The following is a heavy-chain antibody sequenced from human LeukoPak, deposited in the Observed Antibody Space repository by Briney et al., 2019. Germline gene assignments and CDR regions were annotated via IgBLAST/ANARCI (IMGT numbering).Heavy chain of an antibody. J-gene: IGHJ4*02. D-gene: IGHD6-13*01. CDR1: GGSISSSSYY. CDR2: IYYSGST. Sequence: SETLSLTCTVSGGSISSSSYYWGWIRQPPGKGLEWIGSIYYSGSTYYNPSLKSRVTISVDTSKNQFSLKLSSVTAADTAVYYCARVKSSSWYDFLGNFDYWGQGTLVTVSS. CDR3: ARVKSSSWYDFLGNFDY. V-gene: IGHV4-39*07.